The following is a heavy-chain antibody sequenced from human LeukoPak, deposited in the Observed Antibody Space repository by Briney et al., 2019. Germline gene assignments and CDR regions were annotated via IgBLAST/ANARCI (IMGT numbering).Heavy chain of an antibody. CDR3: ARDRSYYNSGSFGGVFDY. J-gene: IGHJ4*02. D-gene: IGHD3-10*01. Sequence: SETLSLTCSVSGASISNYYWSWIRQPPGKGLEWIGYIYYSGSTNYNPSLKSRVTISVDTSKNQFSLKLRSVTAADTAVYYCARDRSYYNSGSFGGVFDYWGQGALVTVSS. CDR2: IYYSGST. CDR1: GASISNYY. V-gene: IGHV4-59*01.